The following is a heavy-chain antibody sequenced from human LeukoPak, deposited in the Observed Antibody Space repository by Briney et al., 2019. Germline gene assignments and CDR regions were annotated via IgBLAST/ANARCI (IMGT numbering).Heavy chain of an antibody. CDR3: AGGYSYGPYDY. CDR2: IYYSGST. V-gene: IGHV4-31*03. D-gene: IGHD5-18*01. Sequence: PSETLSLTCTVSGGSISSGGYYWSWIRQHPGKGVEWIGYIYYSGSTYYNPSLKSRVTISVDTSKNQFSLKLSSVTAADTAVYYCAGGYSYGPYDYWGQGTLVTVSS. J-gene: IGHJ4*02. CDR1: GGSISSGGYY.